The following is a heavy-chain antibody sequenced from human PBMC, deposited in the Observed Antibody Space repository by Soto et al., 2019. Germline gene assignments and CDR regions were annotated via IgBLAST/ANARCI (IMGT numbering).Heavy chain of an antibody. J-gene: IGHJ6*02. D-gene: IGHD2-15*01. V-gene: IGHV3-33*01. CDR2: IWYDGSNK. Sequence: GGSLRLSCAASGFTFSSYGMHWVRQAPGKGLEWVAVIWYDGSNKYYADSVKGRFTISRDNAKNSLYLQMNSLRDEDTAVYYCARDLNIVWGGMDVWGQGTTVTVSS. CDR3: ARDLNIVWGGMDV. CDR1: GFTFSSYG.